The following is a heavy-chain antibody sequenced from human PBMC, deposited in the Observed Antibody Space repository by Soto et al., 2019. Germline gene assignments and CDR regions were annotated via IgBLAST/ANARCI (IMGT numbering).Heavy chain of an antibody. CDR1: GGTFTSYA. CDR2: IIPIFGTA. D-gene: IGHD3-3*01. J-gene: IGHJ6*02. Sequence: QVQLVQSGAEVKKPGSSVKFSCKASGGTFTSYAISWVGRAPGKGLEWMGGIIPIFGTANYAKKFQGRVTITADESTSTAYMELSSLRSEDTAVYYCARAITIFGRMDVWGQGTTVTVSS. CDR3: ARAITIFGRMDV. V-gene: IGHV1-69*12.